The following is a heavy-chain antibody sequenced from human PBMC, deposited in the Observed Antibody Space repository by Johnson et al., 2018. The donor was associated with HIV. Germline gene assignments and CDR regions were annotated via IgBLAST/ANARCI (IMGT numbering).Heavy chain of an antibody. CDR3: ARFRSSNWFDAFDI. V-gene: IGHV3-30*14. CDR1: GFSLSSYA. J-gene: IGHJ3*02. CDR2: ISYDGSNK. D-gene: IGHD6-13*01. Sequence: QVQLVESGGGVVQPGRSLRLSCAASGFSLSSYAMHWVRQAPGKGLEWVAVISYDGSNKYYADSVKGRFTISRDNSKNTLYLQMNSLRADDTAVYYCARFRSSNWFDAFDIWGQGTMVTVSA.